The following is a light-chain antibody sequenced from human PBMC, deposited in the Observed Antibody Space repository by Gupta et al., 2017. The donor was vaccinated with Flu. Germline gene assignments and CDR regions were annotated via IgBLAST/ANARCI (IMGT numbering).Light chain of an antibody. Sequence: QSAPTQPRSVSRSPGPSVTISSTGPSNDVGGSNRVSWYQQRPGKAPKLLLYDVTERPSGVPDRFSGSKSGNTASLTISGLQADDEADYYCSSYAGRVTWVFGTGTTVTVL. CDR1: SNDVGGSNR. CDR3: SSYAGRVTWV. V-gene: IGLV2-11*01. J-gene: IGLJ1*01. CDR2: DVT.